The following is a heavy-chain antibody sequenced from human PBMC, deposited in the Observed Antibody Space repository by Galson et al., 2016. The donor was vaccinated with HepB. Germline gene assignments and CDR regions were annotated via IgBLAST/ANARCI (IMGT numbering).Heavy chain of an antibody. CDR3: ARDWRNVNGGYYGNDAFDF. CDR2: ISYHGRDK. J-gene: IGHJ3*01. D-gene: IGHD3-22*01. V-gene: IGHV3-30*03. Sequence: SLRLSCAASGFTFSRYGMHWVRQGPGKGLEWVAVISYHGRDKYYRDTVKGRFTISRDNSNNMQYLRMSSLRVEDTAVYYCARDWRNVNGGYYGNDAFDFWGQGTMVTVSS. CDR1: GFTFSRYG.